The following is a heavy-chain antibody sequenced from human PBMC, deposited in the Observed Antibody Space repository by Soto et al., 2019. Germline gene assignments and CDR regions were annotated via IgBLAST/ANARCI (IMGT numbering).Heavy chain of an antibody. CDR3: ARHEISRRGCSSTSCYGLDY. D-gene: IGHD2-2*01. CDR2: IYYSGST. J-gene: IGHJ4*02. CDR1: GGSISSSSYY. Sequence: SETLSLTCTVSGGSISSSSYYWGWIRQPPGKGLEWIGSIYYSGSTYYNPSLKSRVTISVDTSKNQFSLKLSSVTAADTAVYYCARHEISRRGCSSTSCYGLDYWGQGTLVTVSS. V-gene: IGHV4-39*01.